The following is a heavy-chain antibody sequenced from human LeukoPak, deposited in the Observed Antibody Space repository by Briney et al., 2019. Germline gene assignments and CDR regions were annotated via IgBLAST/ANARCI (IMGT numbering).Heavy chain of an antibody. J-gene: IGHJ6*02. Sequence: PGGSLRLSCAASGFTFDDYAMHWVRQPPGKGLEWVAGISRDSRVTGYADSVKGRFTISRDSGEKFVYLQMNSLRTEDTDLYYCAKVIAHLSYAMDVWGQGTTVTVSS. V-gene: IGHV3-9*01. D-gene: IGHD2-15*01. CDR1: GFTFDDYA. CDR2: ISRDSRVT. CDR3: AKVIAHLSYAMDV.